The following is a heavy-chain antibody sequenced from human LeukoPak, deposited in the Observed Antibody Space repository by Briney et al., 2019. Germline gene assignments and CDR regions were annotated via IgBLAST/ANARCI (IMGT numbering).Heavy chain of an antibody. Sequence: GGSLRLSCAASGFTFSSYAMSWVRQAPGKGLEWVSAISGSGGSTYYADSVKGRFTISRGNSKNTLYLQMNSLRAEDTAVYYCAKLARVVVVIGYFQHWGQGTLVTVSS. J-gene: IGHJ1*01. V-gene: IGHV3-23*01. D-gene: IGHD3-22*01. CDR2: ISGSGGST. CDR1: GFTFSSYA. CDR3: AKLARVVVVIGYFQH.